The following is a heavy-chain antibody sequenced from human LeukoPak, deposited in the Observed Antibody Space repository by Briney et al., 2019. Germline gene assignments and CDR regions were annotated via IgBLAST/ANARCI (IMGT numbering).Heavy chain of an antibody. J-gene: IGHJ4*02. Sequence: GRSLRLSCAASGFTFSSYGMHWVRQAPGKGLEWVAVIWYDGNDKYYADSVKGRFTISRDNSKNTLYLQMNSLRAEDTAVYYCARSTSSEYDIYHFDYWGQGTLVTVSS. CDR2: IWYDGNDK. CDR3: ARSTSSEYDIYHFDY. V-gene: IGHV3-33*01. CDR1: GFTFSSYG. D-gene: IGHD3-9*01.